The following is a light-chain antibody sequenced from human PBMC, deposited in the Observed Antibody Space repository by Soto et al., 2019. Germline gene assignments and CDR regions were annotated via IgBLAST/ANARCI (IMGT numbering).Light chain of an antibody. Sequence: MAQSRANVRLAPMEFTSLSSTASQGIGDTLAWYQQKPGQTPRLLIYDTSIRATGVPARFSGSSCGAEFTLAISRLQSADLAVHYCQHYVNWPLTFGGGTKVDIK. CDR1: QGIGDT. CDR3: QHYVNWPLT. V-gene: IGKV3-15*01. J-gene: IGKJ4*01. CDR2: DTS.